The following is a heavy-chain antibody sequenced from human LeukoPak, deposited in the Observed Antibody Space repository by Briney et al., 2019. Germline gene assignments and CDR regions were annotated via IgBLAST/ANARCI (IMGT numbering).Heavy chain of an antibody. J-gene: IGHJ5*02. CDR1: GFTFSSYG. V-gene: IGHV3-33*06. CDR2: IWYDGSNK. Sequence: GGSLRLSCAASGFTFSSYGMHWVRQAPGKGLEWVAVIWYDGSNKYYADSVKGRFTIFRDNSKNTLYLQMNSLRAEDTAVYYCAKDGVTGSYNWFDPWGQGTLVTVSS. CDR3: AKDGVTGSYNWFDP. D-gene: IGHD1-20*01.